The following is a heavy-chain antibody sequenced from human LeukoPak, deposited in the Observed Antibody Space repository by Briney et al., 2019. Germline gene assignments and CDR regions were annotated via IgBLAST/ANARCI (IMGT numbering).Heavy chain of an antibody. CDR1: GFTFSSYA. CDR2: ISGSGGST. CDR3: AKAPRITMIVVAPIGMDV. V-gene: IGHV3-23*01. D-gene: IGHD3-22*01. Sequence: GGSLRLSCAASGFTFSSYAMSWVRQAPGRGLEWVSAISGSGGSTYHADSVKGRFTISRDNSKNTLYLQMNSLRAEDTAVYYCAKAPRITMIVVAPIGMDVWGQGTTVTVSS. J-gene: IGHJ6*02.